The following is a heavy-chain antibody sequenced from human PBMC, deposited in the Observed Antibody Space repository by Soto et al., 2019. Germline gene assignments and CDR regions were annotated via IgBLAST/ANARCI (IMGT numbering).Heavy chain of an antibody. CDR2: INHSGST. V-gene: IGHV4-34*01. CDR1: GGSFSGYY. J-gene: IGHJ5*02. D-gene: IGHD2-15*01. CDR3: ARRQGGYCSGGSCYSWFDP. Sequence: QVQLQQWGAGLLKPSETLSLTCAVYGGSFSGYYWSWIRQPPGKGLEWIGEINHSGSTNYNPSLKSRVTISVDTSKNQFSLKLSSVTAADTAVYYCARRQGGYCSGGSCYSWFDPWGQGTLVTVSS.